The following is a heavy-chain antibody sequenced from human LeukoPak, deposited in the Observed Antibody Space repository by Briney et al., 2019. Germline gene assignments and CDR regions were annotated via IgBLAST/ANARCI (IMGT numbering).Heavy chain of an antibody. D-gene: IGHD3-16*01. V-gene: IGHV3-7*03. J-gene: IGHJ5*02. CDR1: GFIFKDYW. CDR3: AKDAQPRSRWFDP. Sequence: GGSLRLSCVASGFIFKDYWMIWVRQAPGKGLEWVANIKQDGSEKYYVDSVKGRFTISRDNAKNSLYLQMNTLRAEDTAMYYCAKDAQPRSRWFDPWGQGTLVTVSS. CDR2: IKQDGSEK.